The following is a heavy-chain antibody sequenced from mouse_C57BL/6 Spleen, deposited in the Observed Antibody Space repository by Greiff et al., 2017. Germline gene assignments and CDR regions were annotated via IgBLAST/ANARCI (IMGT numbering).Heavy chain of an antibody. CDR1: GYTFTNYW. CDR3: ARKGDSNYPYFDY. Sequence: QVQLQQSGAELVRPGTSVKMSCKASGYTFTNYWIGWAKQRPGHGLEWIGDIYPGGGYTNYNEKFKGKATLTADKSSSTAYMQFSSLTSEDSAIYYCARKGDSNYPYFDYWGQGTTLTVSS. CDR2: IYPGGGYT. V-gene: IGHV1-63*01. J-gene: IGHJ2*01. D-gene: IGHD2-5*01.